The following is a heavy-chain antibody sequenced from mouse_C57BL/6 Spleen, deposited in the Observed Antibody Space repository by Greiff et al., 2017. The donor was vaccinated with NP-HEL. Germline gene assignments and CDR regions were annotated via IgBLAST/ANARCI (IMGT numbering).Heavy chain of an antibody. CDR1: GFTFSSYG. J-gene: IGHJ1*03. Sequence: EVKLMESGGDLVKPGGSLKLSCAASGFTFSSYGMSWVRQTPDKRLEWVATISSGGSYTYYPDSVKGRFTISRDNAKNTLYLQMSSLKSEDTAMYYCARQRDGSSLYWYFDVWGTGTTVTVSS. CDR3: ARQRDGSSLYWYFDV. D-gene: IGHD1-1*01. V-gene: IGHV5-6*01. CDR2: ISSGGSYT.